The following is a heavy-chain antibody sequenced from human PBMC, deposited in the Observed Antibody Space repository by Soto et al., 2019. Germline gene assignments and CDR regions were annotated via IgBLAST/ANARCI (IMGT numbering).Heavy chain of an antibody. CDR3: AKDLEGDPHDAFDI. J-gene: IGHJ3*02. V-gene: IGHV3-30*18. CDR1: GFTFSSYG. CDR2: ISYDGSNK. Sequence: QVQLVESGGGVVQPGRSLRLSCAASGFTFSSYGMHWVRQAPGKGLEWVAVISYDGSNKHYADSLKGRFTISRDNSKNTMYLQINCLIAEETAVYYCAKDLEGDPHDAFDIWGQGTMVTVSS.